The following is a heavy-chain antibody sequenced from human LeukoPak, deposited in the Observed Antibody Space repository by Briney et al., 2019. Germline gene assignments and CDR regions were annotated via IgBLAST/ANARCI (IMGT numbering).Heavy chain of an antibody. CDR2: INSDGSWT. J-gene: IGHJ4*02. CDR3: VSFYETY. Sequence: GGSLRLSCAASGFTFSYTWMHWVRQAPGKGLVWVSHINSDGSWTSYADSVKGRFTISKDNAKNTVYLQMNSLRAEDTAVYYCVSFYETYWGRGTLVTVSS. D-gene: IGHD2/OR15-2a*01. CDR1: GFTFSYTW. V-gene: IGHV3-74*01.